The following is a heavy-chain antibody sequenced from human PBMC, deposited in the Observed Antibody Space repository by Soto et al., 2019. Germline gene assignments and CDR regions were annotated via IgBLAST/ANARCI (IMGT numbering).Heavy chain of an antibody. V-gene: IGHV1-18*01. J-gene: IGHJ6*02. CDR2: ISGYNGNT. CDR1: DNTFTHYG. CDR3: AATGGNYFGLDV. D-gene: IGHD2-8*02. Sequence: ASVKVSCKSSDNTFTHYGINWVRQAPGQGLEWMGWISGYNGNTKYAQKFQDRVTMTADTSTGTAFMEVRSLTSDDTGVYFCAATGGNYFGLDVWGQGTTVTVS.